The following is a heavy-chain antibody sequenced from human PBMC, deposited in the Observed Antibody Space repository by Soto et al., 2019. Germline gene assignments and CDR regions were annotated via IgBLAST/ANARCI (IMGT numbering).Heavy chain of an antibody. CDR3: ARGGPTGGFWSGFNWFDP. D-gene: IGHD3-3*01. J-gene: IGHJ5*02. V-gene: IGHV4-34*01. CDR1: GGSFSGYF. CDR2: INHSGST. Sequence: PSETLSVTCAVYGGSFSGYFWSWIRQPPGKGLEWIGEINHSGSTNYNPSLKSRVTISVDTSKNQFSLKLSSVTAADTAVYYCARGGPTGGFWSGFNWFDPWGQGTLVTVSS.